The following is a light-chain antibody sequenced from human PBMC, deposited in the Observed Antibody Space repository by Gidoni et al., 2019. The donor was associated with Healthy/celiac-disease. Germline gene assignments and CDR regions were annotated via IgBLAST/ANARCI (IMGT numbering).Light chain of an antibody. Sequence: QSVLTQPPSASGTPGQRVTISCSGSSSNIGSNTVNWSQQLPGTAPKLLIYSNNQRPSGVPDRFSGSKSGTSASLAISGLQSEDEADYYCAAWDDSLNGRYWVFGGGTKLTVL. CDR3: AAWDDSLNGRYWV. CDR1: SSNIGSNT. CDR2: SNN. J-gene: IGLJ3*02. V-gene: IGLV1-44*01.